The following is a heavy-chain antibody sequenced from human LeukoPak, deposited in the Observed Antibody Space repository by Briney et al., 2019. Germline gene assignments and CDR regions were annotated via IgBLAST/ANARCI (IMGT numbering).Heavy chain of an antibody. CDR1: GFTFSSYG. Sequence: PGGSLRLSCAASGFTFSSYGMHWVRQAPGKGLEWVAVISYDGSNKYYADSVKGRFTISRDNSKNTLYLQMNSLRAEDTAVYYCARDPTSWVTTDADTIFDYWGQGTLVTVSS. V-gene: IGHV3-30*03. CDR3: ARDPTSWVTTDADTIFDY. D-gene: IGHD4-17*01. CDR2: ISYDGSNK. J-gene: IGHJ4*02.